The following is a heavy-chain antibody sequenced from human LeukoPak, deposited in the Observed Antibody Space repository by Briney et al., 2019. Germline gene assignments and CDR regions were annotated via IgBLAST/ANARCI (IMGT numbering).Heavy chain of an antibody. CDR2: INHSGGT. D-gene: IGHD1-26*01. Sequence: SETLSLTCAVYGGSFSGYYWSWIRQPPGKGLEWIGEINHSGGTNYNPSLKSRVTISVDTSKNQFSLKLSSVTAADTAVYYCARDPIVGATTNAADAFDIWGQGTMVTVSS. J-gene: IGHJ3*02. CDR3: ARDPIVGATTNAADAFDI. V-gene: IGHV4-34*01. CDR1: GGSFSGYY.